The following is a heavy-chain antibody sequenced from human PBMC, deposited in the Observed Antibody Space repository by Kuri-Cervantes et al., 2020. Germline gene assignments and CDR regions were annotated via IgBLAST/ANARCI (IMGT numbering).Heavy chain of an antibody. D-gene: IGHD5-24*01. CDR1: GFTFSSYS. CDR2: ISSSSSYI. CDR3: ARVYGDGYNYIYWYLDL. J-gene: IGHJ2*01. V-gene: IGHV3-21*01. Sequence: GGSLRLSCAASGFTFSSYSMNWVRQAPGKGLEWVSSISSSSSYIYYADSVKGRFTISRDNAKNSLYLQMNSLRAEDTAVYYCARVYGDGYNYIYWYLDLWGRGTLVTVSS.